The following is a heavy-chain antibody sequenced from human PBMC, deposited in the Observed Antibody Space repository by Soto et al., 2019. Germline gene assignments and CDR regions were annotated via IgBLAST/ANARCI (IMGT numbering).Heavy chain of an antibody. CDR1: GFILSSYG. V-gene: IGHV3-33*07. Sequence: PGGSLRLSCAASGFILSSYGMSWVRQAPGKGLEWVAVIWYDGSKKHYADAVKGRFTISRDNSKNTPYLQMNSLRDEDTAVYYCARDLLLYGSGSYDYWGQGALVTV. CDR2: IWYDGSKK. D-gene: IGHD3-10*01. J-gene: IGHJ4*02. CDR3: ARDLLLYGSGSYDY.